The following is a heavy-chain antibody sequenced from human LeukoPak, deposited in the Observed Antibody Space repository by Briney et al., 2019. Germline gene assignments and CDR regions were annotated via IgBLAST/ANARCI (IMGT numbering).Heavy chain of an antibody. J-gene: IGHJ5*02. Sequence: PSETLSLTCAVYGGSFSGYYWSWIRQPPGKGLEWIGEINHSGSTNYNPSLKSRVTISVDTSKNQFSLKLGSVTAADTAVYYCARGQVYYYDSSGYYYNPPYNWFDPWGQGTLVTVSS. CDR1: GGSFSGYY. V-gene: IGHV4-34*01. CDR3: ARGQVYYYDSSGYYYNPPYNWFDP. CDR2: INHSGST. D-gene: IGHD3-22*01.